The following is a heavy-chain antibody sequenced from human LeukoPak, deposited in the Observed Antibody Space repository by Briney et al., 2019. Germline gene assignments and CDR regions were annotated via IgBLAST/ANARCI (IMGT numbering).Heavy chain of an antibody. CDR3: ARGGHTVTTYVISDTNRV. Sequence: SVKVSCKASGGTFSTYAISWVRQAPGQGLEWMGGIIPFFGTVNYAQKSQGRVTITADKSTSTACMELSSLTSEDTAVYYCARGGHTVTTYVISDTNRVWGQGTLVTVSS. CDR1: GGTFSTYA. V-gene: IGHV1-69*06. D-gene: IGHD4-11*01. J-gene: IGHJ4*02. CDR2: IIPFFGTV.